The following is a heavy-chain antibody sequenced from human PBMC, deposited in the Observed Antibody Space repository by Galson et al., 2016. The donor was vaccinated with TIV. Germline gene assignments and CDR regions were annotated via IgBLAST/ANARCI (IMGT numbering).Heavy chain of an antibody. CDR2: INPNAGDTGGT. V-gene: IGHV1-2*07. Sequence: SVKVSCKASGYKFIDYYLHWVRQAPGQGLEWMGWINPNAGDTGGTLLAHKFQGRVTMTKDTSTSSVYMEVTSLQSDDTAVYYCTRDRGSMTMIPVIDYNFGMDGWGQGTTVTVSS. CDR1: GYKFIDYY. CDR3: TRDRGSMTMIPVIDYNFGMDG. J-gene: IGHJ6*02. D-gene: IGHD3-22*01.